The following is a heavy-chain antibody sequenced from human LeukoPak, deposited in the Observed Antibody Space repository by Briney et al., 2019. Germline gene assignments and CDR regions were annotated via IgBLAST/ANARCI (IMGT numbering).Heavy chain of an antibody. V-gene: IGHV1-18*01. CDR3: ARDLGSGWHNAFDI. Sequence: ASVKVSCKASGYTFINYGISWVRQAPGQGLEWMGWISPYTGNTNYAQRLQGRVTLTTNSSTATAYMEVRSLRFDDTAVYYCARDLGSGWHNAFDIWGQGTRVTVSS. J-gene: IGHJ3*02. D-gene: IGHD6-19*01. CDR2: ISPYTGNT. CDR1: GYTFINYG.